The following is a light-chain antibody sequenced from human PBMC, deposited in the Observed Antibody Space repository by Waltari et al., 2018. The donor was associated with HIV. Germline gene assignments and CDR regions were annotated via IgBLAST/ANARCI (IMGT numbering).Light chain of an antibody. V-gene: IGLV1-44*01. CDR3: ASWDDKLDGWV. CDR1: YSNTGSNT. J-gene: IGLJ3*02. Sequence: QSLLPQPPSASGTPGQRVTISCSGSYSNTGSNTVNWHQQLPGSAPRALIYNNDQRPSGVPDRFSGSKSGTSASLAISGLQSEDQGDYYCASWDDKLDGWVFGGG. CDR2: NND.